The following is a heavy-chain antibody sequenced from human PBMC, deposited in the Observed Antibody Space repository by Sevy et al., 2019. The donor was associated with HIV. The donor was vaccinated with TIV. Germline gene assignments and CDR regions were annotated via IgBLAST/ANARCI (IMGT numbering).Heavy chain of an antibody. J-gene: IGHJ4*02. Sequence: GGALRLSCAASGFTFSSYAMHWVRQAPGKGLEWVAVISYDGSNKYYADSVKGRFTMSRDNSKNKLCLQMNSLRAEDTAAYYWASEYDSSGYYYYFDYWGQGTLVTVSS. CDR1: GFTFSSYA. CDR3: ASEYDSSGYYYYFDY. V-gene: IGHV3-30-3*01. D-gene: IGHD3-22*01. CDR2: ISYDGSNK.